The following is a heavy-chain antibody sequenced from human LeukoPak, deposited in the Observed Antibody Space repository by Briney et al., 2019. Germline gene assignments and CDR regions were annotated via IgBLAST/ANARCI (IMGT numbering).Heavy chain of an antibody. V-gene: IGHV4-38-2*02. CDR1: GYSISSGYY. CDR3: ARNDEDAFDI. D-gene: IGHD1-1*01. J-gene: IGHJ3*02. Sequence: SETLSLTCTVSGYSISSGYYWGWIRHPPGKGLEWIGSIYHSGNTYYNPSLKSRVTISVDTSKNQFSLKLSSVTAADTAVYYCARNDEDAFDIWGQGTMVTVSS. CDR2: IYHSGNT.